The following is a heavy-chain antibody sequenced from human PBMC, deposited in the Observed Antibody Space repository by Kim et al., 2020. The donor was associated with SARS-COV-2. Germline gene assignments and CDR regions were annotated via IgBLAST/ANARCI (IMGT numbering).Heavy chain of an antibody. Sequence: PSLKSRVTIAVDTSKNQFSLKLSSVTAADTAVYYCARSSAETQWLLLPHYWGQGTLVTVSS. J-gene: IGHJ4*02. CDR3: ARSSAETQWLLLPHY. V-gene: IGHV4-30-2*04. D-gene: IGHD3-22*01.